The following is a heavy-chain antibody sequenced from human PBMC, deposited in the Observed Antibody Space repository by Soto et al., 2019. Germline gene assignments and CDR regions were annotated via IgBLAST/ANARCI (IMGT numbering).Heavy chain of an antibody. CDR2: ISGDNENT. D-gene: IGHD6-6*01. CDR1: GYSFSNYG. J-gene: IGHJ4*01. V-gene: IGHV1-18*01. Sequence: ASVKVSCKTSGYSFSNYGVAWVRPAPGQVLEWRGWISGDNENTNSAQHPQERITMITGTXMSTAYMGLRSLRSDATAIYYRHRDVRGIAAAGTHYFDYWGQ. CDR3: HRDVRGIAAAGTHYFDY.